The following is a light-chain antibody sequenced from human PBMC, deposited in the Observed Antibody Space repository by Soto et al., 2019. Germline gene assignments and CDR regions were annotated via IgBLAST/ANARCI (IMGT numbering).Light chain of an antibody. CDR3: QQYNTFLT. Sequence: DIPMTQSPSTLSASVGDRVTIACRASHTIGIWLAWYQHKPGKAPNLLISKASTLQSGVPSRFSGSGSGTEFTLTISSLQPDDVATYYCQQYNTFLTFGGGTKVEIK. V-gene: IGKV1-5*03. J-gene: IGKJ4*01. CDR1: HTIGIW. CDR2: KAS.